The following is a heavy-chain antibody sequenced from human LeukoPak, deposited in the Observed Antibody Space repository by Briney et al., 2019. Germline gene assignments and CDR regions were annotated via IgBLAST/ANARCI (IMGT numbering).Heavy chain of an antibody. Sequence: ASVKVSCKASGYTFTGYGISWVRQAPGQGLEWMGWISAYNGNTNYAQKLQGRVTMTTDTSTSTAYMELRSLRSDDTAVYYCARVPFYGGNSFWYFDLWGRGTLVTVSS. CDR3: ARVPFYGGNSFWYFDL. V-gene: IGHV1-18*01. D-gene: IGHD4-23*01. CDR2: ISAYNGNT. CDR1: GYTFTGYG. J-gene: IGHJ2*01.